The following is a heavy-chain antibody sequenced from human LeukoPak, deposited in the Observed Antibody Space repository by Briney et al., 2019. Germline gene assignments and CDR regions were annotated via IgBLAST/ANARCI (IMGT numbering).Heavy chain of an antibody. J-gene: IGHJ4*02. CDR1: GFTFSSYG. CDR2: ISYDGSNK. D-gene: IGHD3-10*01. V-gene: IGHV3-30*18. CDR3: AKGDLSGLYFDY. Sequence: QTGGSLRLSCAASGFTFSSYGMHWVRQAPGKGLEWVAVISYDGSNKYYADSAKGRFTISRDNSKNTLYLQMNSLRAEDTAVYYCAKGDLSGLYFDYWGQGTLVTVSS.